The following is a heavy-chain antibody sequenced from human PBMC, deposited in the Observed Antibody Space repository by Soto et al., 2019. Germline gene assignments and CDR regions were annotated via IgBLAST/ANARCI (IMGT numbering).Heavy chain of an antibody. Sequence: GGSLRLSCAASGFAFSSYAMIWVRQAPVNGLEFVSTITRIFTTPYSDSLRGRFTISIYNSKNTLYLQMDSLIADDTAVYYCVREFDPASPNYDSWGLGTLVTVSS. J-gene: IGHJ4*02. CDR2: ITRIFTT. CDR3: VREFDPASPNYDS. D-gene: IGHD3-9*01. CDR1: GFAFSSYA. V-gene: IGHV3-23*01.